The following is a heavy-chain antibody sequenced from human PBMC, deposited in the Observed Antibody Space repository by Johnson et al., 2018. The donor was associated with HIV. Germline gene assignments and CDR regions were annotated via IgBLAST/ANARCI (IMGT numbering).Heavy chain of an antibody. Sequence: QVQLVESGGGLVKPGGSLRLSCAASGVTFSNAWMSWVRQAPGQGLEWVSYISSSGSTIYYADSVKGRFTISRDNAKNSLYLQMNSLRSEDIALYYWAKEGRDAFDIWGQGTTVTVSS. CDR1: GVTFSNAW. D-gene: IGHD3-10*01. CDR2: ISSSGSTI. J-gene: IGHJ3*02. CDR3: AKEGRDAFDI. V-gene: IGHV3-11*01.